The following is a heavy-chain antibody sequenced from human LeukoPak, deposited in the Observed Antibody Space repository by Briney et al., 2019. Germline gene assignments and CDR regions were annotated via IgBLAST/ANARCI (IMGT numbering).Heavy chain of an antibody. CDR3: AHSLFEIYTPMVNDY. V-gene: IGHV2-5*02. CDR2: IYWDDDK. J-gene: IGHJ4*02. D-gene: IGHD5-18*01. Sequence: ESGPTLVKPTQTLTLTCSFSGFSLSTTGVGVGWIRQPPGEALEWLAPIYWDDDKVYSPSLKRRLTITKDTSKNQVVLTMTNVDPVDTATYYCAHSLFEIYTPMVNDYWGQGTLVTVSS. CDR1: GFSLSTTGVG.